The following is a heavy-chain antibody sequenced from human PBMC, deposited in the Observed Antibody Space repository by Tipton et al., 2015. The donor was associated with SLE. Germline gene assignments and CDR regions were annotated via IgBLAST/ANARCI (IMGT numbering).Heavy chain of an antibody. J-gene: IGHJ2*01. CDR1: GDSVGTNY. Sequence: TLSLTCTVSGDSVGTNYWNWIRQPPGKGMEWIGRFYPGGTTSYNPSFKSRVTMSADTSKNQFSLKLNSVTAADTAVYYCARGVRIAVVKGWYFDLWGRGTLVTVSS. V-gene: IGHV4-4*07. CDR3: ARGVRIAVVKGWYFDL. D-gene: IGHD6-19*01. CDR2: FYPGGTT.